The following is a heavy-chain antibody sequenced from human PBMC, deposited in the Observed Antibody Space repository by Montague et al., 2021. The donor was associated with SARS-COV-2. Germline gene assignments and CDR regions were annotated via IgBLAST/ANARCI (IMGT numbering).Heavy chain of an antibody. D-gene: IGHD3-10*01. V-gene: IGHV4-59*01. J-gene: IGHJ5*02. CDR3: ARGLLMVRGVIRWFDP. CDR2: IYYSGST. Sequence: SETLSLTCTVSGGSISSYYWSWIRQPPGKGLEWIGYIYYSGSTNYNPSLKSRVTISVDTSKNQFSLKLSSVTAADTAVYYCARGLLMVRGVIRWFDPWGQGTLVTVSS. CDR1: GGSISSYY.